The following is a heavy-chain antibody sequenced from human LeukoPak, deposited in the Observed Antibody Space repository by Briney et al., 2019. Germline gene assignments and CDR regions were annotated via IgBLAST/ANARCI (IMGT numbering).Heavy chain of an antibody. Sequence: ASVKVSCKASGYTFTGYYMHWVRQAPGQGLEWMGWINPNSGGTNYAQKFQGRVTMTRDTSISTAYMELSRLRSDDTAVYYCARGGGVNYYGSGLFDYWGQGTLVTVSS. CDR1: GYTFTGYY. CDR3: ARGGGVNYYGSGLFDY. V-gene: IGHV1-2*02. J-gene: IGHJ4*02. CDR2: INPNSGGT. D-gene: IGHD3-10*01.